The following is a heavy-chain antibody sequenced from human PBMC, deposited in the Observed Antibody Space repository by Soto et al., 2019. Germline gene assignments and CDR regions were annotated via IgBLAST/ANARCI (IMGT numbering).Heavy chain of an antibody. CDR1: GGTFSSYA. CDR2: IIPIFGTA. J-gene: IGHJ6*02. CDR3: ATNYYYYYGMDV. V-gene: IGHV1-69*13. Sequence: SVKVSCKASGGTFSSYAISWVRQAPGQGLEWMGGIIPIFGTANYAQKLQGRVTIIADESTSTAYMELSSLRSEETAVYYCATNYYYYYGMDVWGQGTTVTVSS.